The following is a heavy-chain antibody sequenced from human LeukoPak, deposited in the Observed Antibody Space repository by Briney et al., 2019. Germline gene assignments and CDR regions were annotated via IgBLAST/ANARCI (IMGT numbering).Heavy chain of an antibody. CDR1: GGTFSSYA. CDR2: IIPIFGTA. CDR3: ASPLYYYGSGSPDYYNGMDV. J-gene: IGHJ6*04. Sequence: ASVKVSCKASGGTFSSYAISWVRQAPGQGLEWMGGIIPIFGTANYAQKFQGRVTITADKSTSTAYMELSSLRSEDTAVYYCASPLYYYGSGSPDYYNGMDVWGKGTTVTVSS. D-gene: IGHD3-10*01. V-gene: IGHV1-69*06.